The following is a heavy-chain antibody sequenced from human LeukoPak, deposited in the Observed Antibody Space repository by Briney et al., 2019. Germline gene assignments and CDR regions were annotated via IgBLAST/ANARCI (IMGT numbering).Heavy chain of an antibody. CDR3: ARDRWLQFGPFDY. V-gene: IGHV3-30-3*01. CDR2: ISYDGSNK. J-gene: IGHJ4*02. Sequence: PGGPLRLSCAASGFTFSSYAMHWVRQAPGKGLEWVAVISYDGSNKYYADSVKGRFTISRDNSKNTLYLQMNSLRAEDTAVYYCARDRWLQFGPFDYWGQGTLVTVSS. CDR1: GFTFSSYA. D-gene: IGHD5-24*01.